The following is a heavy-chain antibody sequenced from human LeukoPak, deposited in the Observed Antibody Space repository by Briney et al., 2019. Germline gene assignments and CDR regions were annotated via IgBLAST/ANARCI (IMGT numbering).Heavy chain of an antibody. Sequence: GGSLRLSCAASGFTFSSYWMSWVRQAPGKGLEWAANIKQDGSEKYYVDSVKGRFTISRDNAKNSLYLQMNSLRAEDTAVYYCARRVVPAALYYYGMDVWGQGTTDTVSS. D-gene: IGHD2-2*01. CDR2: IKQDGSEK. J-gene: IGHJ6*02. CDR1: GFTFSSYW. CDR3: ARRVVPAALYYYGMDV. V-gene: IGHV3-7*01.